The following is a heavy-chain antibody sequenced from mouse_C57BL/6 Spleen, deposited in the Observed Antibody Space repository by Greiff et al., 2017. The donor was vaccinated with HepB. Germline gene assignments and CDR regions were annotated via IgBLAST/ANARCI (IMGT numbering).Heavy chain of an antibody. Sequence: VQRVESGAELVKPGASVKISCKASGYAFSSYWMNWVKQRPGKGLEWIGQIYPGDGDTNYNGKFKGKATLTADKSSSTAYMQLSSLTSEDSAVYFCARSPYYYGSSWDYFDYWGQGTTLTVSS. V-gene: IGHV1-80*01. CDR3: ARSPYYYGSSWDYFDY. J-gene: IGHJ2*01. CDR1: GYAFSSYW. CDR2: IYPGDGDT. D-gene: IGHD1-1*01.